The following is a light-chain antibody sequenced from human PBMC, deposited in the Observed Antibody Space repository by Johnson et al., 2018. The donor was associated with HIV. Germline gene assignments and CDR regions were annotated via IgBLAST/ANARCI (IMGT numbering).Light chain of an antibody. CDR1: SSNIGNNY. CDR2: ENN. J-gene: IGLJ1*01. V-gene: IGLV1-51*02. Sequence: QSVLTQPPSVSAAPGQKVTISCSGSSSNIGNNYVSWYQQLPGTAPKLVMHENNKRPSGIPDRFSGSKSGTSATLGITGLQTGDEADYYCGTWDSSLIAGLYVFGTGTKVTVL. CDR3: GTWDSSLIAGLYV.